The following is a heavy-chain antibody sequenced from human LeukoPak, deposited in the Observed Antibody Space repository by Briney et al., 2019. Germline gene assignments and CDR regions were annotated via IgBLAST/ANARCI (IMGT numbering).Heavy chain of an antibody. D-gene: IGHD2-15*01. CDR3: ARDRFSGGSQSRRGIDI. Sequence: SETLSLTCIVSGGSINNHYWTWIRQTPGKGLEWIGDIHYTGTTKYNPSLKSRVTISIDTSKNQFSLKLSSVTAADTAVYYCARDRFSGGSQSRRGIDIWGQGTMVTVSS. CDR1: GGSINNHY. V-gene: IGHV4-59*08. CDR2: IHYTGTT. J-gene: IGHJ3*02.